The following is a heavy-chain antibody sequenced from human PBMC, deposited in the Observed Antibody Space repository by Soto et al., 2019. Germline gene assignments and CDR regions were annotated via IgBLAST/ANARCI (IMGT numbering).Heavy chain of an antibody. Sequence: QVQLLESGGGVVQPGRSLRLSCAASGFTFSSYAMHWVRQAPGKGLEWVAILSYDGINKYYADSVKGRFTISRDNSKNTLYLQMNSLRTEDTAVYFCARDLSSTGWFPPDYWGQGTLVTVSS. V-gene: IGHV3-30-3*01. CDR1: GFTFSSYA. D-gene: IGHD6-19*01. J-gene: IGHJ4*02. CDR3: ARDLSSTGWFPPDY. CDR2: LSYDGINK.